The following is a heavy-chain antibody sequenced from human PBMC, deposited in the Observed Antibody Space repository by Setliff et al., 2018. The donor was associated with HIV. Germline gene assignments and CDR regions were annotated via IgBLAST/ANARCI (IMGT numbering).Heavy chain of an antibody. Sequence: SVKVSCKASGGTFSNYAISWVRQAPGQGLEWMGGIIPIFGSTKYAQKFQGRVTITADESTSTADMELSSLRSEDTAVYYCARDNHYYDSGSYYSDWYFDLWGRGTLVTVSS. CDR3: ARDNHYYDSGSYYSDWYFDL. CDR2: IIPIFGST. CDR1: GGTFSNYA. J-gene: IGHJ2*01. V-gene: IGHV1-69*13. D-gene: IGHD3-10*01.